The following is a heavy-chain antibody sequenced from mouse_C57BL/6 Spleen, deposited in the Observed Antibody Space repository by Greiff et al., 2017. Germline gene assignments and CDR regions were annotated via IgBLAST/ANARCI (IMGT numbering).Heavy chain of an antibody. CDR1: GFTFSDYY. CDR3: ARAADGPWYFDV. V-gene: IGHV5-16*01. Sequence: VKLVESEGGLVQPGSSMKLSCTASGFTFSDYYMAWVRQVPEKGLEWVANINYDGSSTYYLDSLKSRFIISRDNAKNSLYLQMSSLTSEDTATYYCARAADGPWYFDVWGTGTTVTVSS. D-gene: IGHD2-3*01. J-gene: IGHJ1*03. CDR2: INYDGSST.